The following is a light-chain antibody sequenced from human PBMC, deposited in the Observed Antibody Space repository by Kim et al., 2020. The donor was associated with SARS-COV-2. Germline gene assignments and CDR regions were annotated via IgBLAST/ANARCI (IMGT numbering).Light chain of an antibody. V-gene: IGKV1-5*01. CDR2: DTS. CDR3: QQYQASPYT. J-gene: IGKJ2*01. CDR1: ESTGSW. Sequence: SASVVDRVTLTCRASESTGSWLAWYQQKPGTAPKVLIYDTSTLESGVPSRFSGSGTGTFFTLTISSLQPGDSATYYCQQYQASPYTFGQGTKLEI.